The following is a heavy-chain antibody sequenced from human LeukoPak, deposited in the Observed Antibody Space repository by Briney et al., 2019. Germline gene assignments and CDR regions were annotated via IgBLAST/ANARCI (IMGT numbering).Heavy chain of an antibody. CDR3: ARDSMVRGVIRDY. J-gene: IGHJ4*02. Sequence: ASVKVSCKASGYTFTGYYMHWVGQAPGHPLEWMGWLNPNSGCTNYAQKFQGRVAMTRDTSISTAYMELSRLRSDDPAVYYCARDSMVRGVIRDYWGQGTLVTVPS. CDR2: LNPNSGCT. CDR1: GYTFTGYY. D-gene: IGHD3-10*01. V-gene: IGHV1-2*02.